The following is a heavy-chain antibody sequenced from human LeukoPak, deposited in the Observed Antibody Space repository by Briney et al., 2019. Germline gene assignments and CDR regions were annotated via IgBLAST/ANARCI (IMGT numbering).Heavy chain of an antibody. Sequence: GGSLRLSCAASGFIFSSYSMIWVRQAPGKGLEWVSSITTSSSYIYYADSVKGRFTISRDNAKNSLYLQMNSLRAEDTAVYYCAREPGTTLLTRLYLWGQGTLVTVSS. J-gene: IGHJ4*02. CDR1: GFIFSSYS. CDR2: ITTSSSYI. CDR3: AREPGTTLLTRLYL. D-gene: IGHD3-10*01. V-gene: IGHV3-21*04.